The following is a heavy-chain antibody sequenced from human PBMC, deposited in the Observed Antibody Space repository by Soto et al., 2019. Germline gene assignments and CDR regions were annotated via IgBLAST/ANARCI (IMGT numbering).Heavy chain of an antibody. CDR3: ARDLSSYGGMGYFDL. Sequence: QLQLQESGSGLVKPSQTLSLTCAVSGGSISSGGYSWSWIRQPPGKGLEWIGYIYHSGSTYYNPSLKSRVTLSVDRSKNQFSLKLSSVTAAATAVYYCARDLSSYGGMGYFDLWGRGTLVTVSS. CDR1: GGSISSGGYS. CDR2: IYHSGST. V-gene: IGHV4-30-2*01. J-gene: IGHJ2*01. D-gene: IGHD5-18*01.